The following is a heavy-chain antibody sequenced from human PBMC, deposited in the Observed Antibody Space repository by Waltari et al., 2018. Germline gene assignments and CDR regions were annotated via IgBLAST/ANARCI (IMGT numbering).Heavy chain of an antibody. Sequence: EVRLLESGGGLVEPGHSLTLSCTASGFPFSAHSLNWGRQAPGEVLEGGSGISGSGGDIFNAARVRGRFTASRDHHTNTVGLHMKSLRADDTATYYCAKDRDVVPSNPFDSWGRGTQV. CDR2: ISGSGGDI. D-gene: IGHD2-21*01. J-gene: IGHJ4*02. V-gene: IGHV3-21*04. CDR3: AKDRDVVPSNPFDS. CDR1: GFPFSAHS.